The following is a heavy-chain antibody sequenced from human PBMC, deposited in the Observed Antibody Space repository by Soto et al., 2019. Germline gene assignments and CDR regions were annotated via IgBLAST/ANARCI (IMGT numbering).Heavy chain of an antibody. J-gene: IGHJ4*02. CDR1: GDSVSSVSYY. Sequence: QVLLQESGPGLVKPSETLSLTCTVSGDSVSSVSYYWSWIRQPPGKRLEWIGYIHYRGSTDYNPSLKSRVTISVDTSKNQFSLKLRSVTAADTAVYYCARTDGYNYFDYWGQGTLVTVSS. D-gene: IGHD6-25*01. CDR3: ARTDGYNYFDY. V-gene: IGHV4-61*01. CDR2: IHYRGST.